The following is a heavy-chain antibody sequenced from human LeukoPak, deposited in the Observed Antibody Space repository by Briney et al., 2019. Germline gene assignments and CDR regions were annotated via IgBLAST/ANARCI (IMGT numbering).Heavy chain of an antibody. CDR3: ARDAAAGYSLAC. D-gene: IGHD6-13*01. Sequence: PSGILSLTCGVSGGSISSGKWWSWVRQPPGKGLEWIGEISHSGSPNYNPSLKSRLTISVDLPKNQFSLDLRSVTAADTAVYYCARDAAAGYSLACWGQGTLVTVSS. J-gene: IGHJ4*02. CDR2: ISHSGSP. V-gene: IGHV4-4*02. CDR1: GGSISSGKW.